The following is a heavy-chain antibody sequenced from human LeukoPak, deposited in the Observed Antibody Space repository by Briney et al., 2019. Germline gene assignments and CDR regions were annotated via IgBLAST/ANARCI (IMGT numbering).Heavy chain of an antibody. V-gene: IGHV1-18*01. J-gene: IGHJ6*02. Sequence: ASVKVSCKASGYTFTSYGISWVRQAPGQGLEWMGWISDYNGNTNYAQKLQGRVTMTTDTSTSTAYMELRSLRSDDTAVYYCARDADHELSHHRRYYYYGMAVWGQGTTVTVSS. CDR3: ARDADHELSHHRRYYYYGMAV. CDR2: ISDYNGNT. CDR1: GYTFTSYG. D-gene: IGHD1-7*01.